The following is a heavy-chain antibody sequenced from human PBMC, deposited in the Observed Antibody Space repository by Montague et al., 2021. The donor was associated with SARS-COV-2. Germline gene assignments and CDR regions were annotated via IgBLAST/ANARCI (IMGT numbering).Heavy chain of an antibody. CDR3: ARDQGLRSWFDP. Sequence: SETLSLTCTVSGGSVSTYYWSWLRQPPGKGLEWIGFLYFSGSATTYNPSPKSRVTISIDTSKYQFSLNLSSVTAADTAVYFCARDQGLRSWFDPWGQGTLVAVSS. J-gene: IGHJ5*02. V-gene: IGHV4-59*02. CDR2: LYFSGSAT. CDR1: GGSVSTYY.